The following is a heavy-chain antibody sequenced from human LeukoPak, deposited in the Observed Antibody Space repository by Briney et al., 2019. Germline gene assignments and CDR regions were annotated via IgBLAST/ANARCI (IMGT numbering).Heavy chain of an antibody. CDR1: GFTVSSNY. J-gene: IGHJ6*02. CDR3: ARDGPSPPYSYYGMDV. CDR2: IYSGGRT. V-gene: IGHV3-53*01. Sequence: PSGGSLRLSCLASGFTVSSNYMNWVRRAPGEGLEWVSVIYSGGRTYYADSVRGRFTISRDNSKNTLYLQMNSLRGEDTAVYYCARDGPSPPYSYYGMDVWGQGTTVTVSS. D-gene: IGHD2-15*01.